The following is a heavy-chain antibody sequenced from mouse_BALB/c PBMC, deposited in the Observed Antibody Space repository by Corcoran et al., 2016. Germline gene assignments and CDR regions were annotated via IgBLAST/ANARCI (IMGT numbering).Heavy chain of an antibody. CDR1: GFNIKDTY. V-gene: IGHV14-3*02. Sequence: EVQLQQSGAELVKPGASVKLSCTASGFNIKDTYMHWVKQRPEQGLEWIGRIDPANGNTKYDPKFQGKATITADTSSNTAYLQLRSLTSEDIAVYYGSNGDWYFDVWGAGTTVTVSS. CDR3: SNGDWYFDV. CDR2: IDPANGNT. J-gene: IGHJ1*01.